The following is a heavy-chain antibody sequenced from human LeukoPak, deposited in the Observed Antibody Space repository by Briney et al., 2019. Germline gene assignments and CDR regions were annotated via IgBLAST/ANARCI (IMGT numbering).Heavy chain of an antibody. J-gene: IGHJ6*03. D-gene: IGHD3-16*02. CDR1: GGSIGTYY. Sequence: SDTLSLTCIVSGGSIGTYYWRWIRQSPGKGLDRIGYIYVNGRTRYSPCLPSRVTISVDTSRNQFFMKMSSVTAADTDVYYCARHIGGGIEDMGVWGTGTKVTVSS. V-gene: IGHV4-59*08. CDR3: ARHIGGGIEDMGV. CDR2: IYVNGRT.